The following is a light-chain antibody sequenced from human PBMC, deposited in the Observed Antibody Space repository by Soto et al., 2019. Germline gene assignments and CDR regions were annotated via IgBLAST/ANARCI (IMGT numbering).Light chain of an antibody. Sequence: QSALTQPLSASASPGQRVTISCSGGSSNIGSNTVAWYQHLPGTAPPRLIFTAGQLPSGVPGRSSGSKSGTSASLAISGLQSEDEGDYYCSAWDNSLNGYVFGPGTKVTVL. V-gene: IGLV1-44*01. CDR1: SSNIGSNT. J-gene: IGLJ1*01. CDR2: TAG. CDR3: SAWDNSLNGYV.